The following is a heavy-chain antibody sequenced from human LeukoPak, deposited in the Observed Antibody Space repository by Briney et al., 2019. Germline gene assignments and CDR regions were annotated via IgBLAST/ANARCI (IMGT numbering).Heavy chain of an antibody. CDR1: GYTFTSYG. CDR2: ISAYNGNT. V-gene: IGHV1-18*01. J-gene: IGHJ6*02. D-gene: IGHD5-24*01. Sequence: GASVKVSCKASGYTFTSYGISWVRQAPGQGLEWMGWISAYNGNTNYAQKLQGRVTMTTDTSTSTAYMELRSLRSDDTAVYYCARTWAKRWLQTRDYYYYYGMDVWGQGTTVTVSS. CDR3: ARTWAKRWLQTRDYYYYYGMDV.